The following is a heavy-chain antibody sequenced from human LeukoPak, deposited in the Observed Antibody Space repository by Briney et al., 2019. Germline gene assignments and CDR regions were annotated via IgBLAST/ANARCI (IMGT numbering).Heavy chain of an antibody. CDR3: ARGRYCSGGSCYSGADYYYYYGMDV. Sequence: GASVKLCCKASGGTFSSYAISWVGQAARQGLEWLGGILPILGTANYAQKFQGRVTITADESMSTAYMELSSLRSEDTAVYYCARGRYCSGGSCYSGADYYYYYGMDVWGKGTTVTVSS. CDR1: GGTFSSYA. D-gene: IGHD2-15*01. J-gene: IGHJ6*04. V-gene: IGHV1-69*13. CDR2: ILPILGTA.